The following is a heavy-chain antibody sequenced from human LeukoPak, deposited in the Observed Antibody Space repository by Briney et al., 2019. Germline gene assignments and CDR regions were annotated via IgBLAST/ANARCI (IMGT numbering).Heavy chain of an antibody. CDR1: GFTFSSYS. CDR3: AGCEGGYYFFDY. Sequence: GGSLRLSCAASGFTFSSYSMNWVRQAPGKGLEWVSSISSSSSYIYYADSVKGRFTISRDNAKNSLYLQMNSLRAEDTAVYYCAGCEGGYYFFDYWGQGTLVTVSS. D-gene: IGHD3-22*01. J-gene: IGHJ4*02. CDR2: ISSSSSYI. V-gene: IGHV3-21*01.